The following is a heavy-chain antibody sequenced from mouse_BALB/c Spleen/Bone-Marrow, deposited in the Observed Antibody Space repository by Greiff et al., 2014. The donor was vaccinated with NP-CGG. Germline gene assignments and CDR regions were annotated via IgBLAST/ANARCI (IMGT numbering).Heavy chain of an antibody. V-gene: IGHV14-3*02. CDR3: TRPSFYYGSSYWYFDV. D-gene: IGHD1-1*01. CDR1: GFNIKDTY. J-gene: IGHJ1*01. Sequence: EVKLQESGSELVKPGASVKLSCAASGFNIKDTYMHWVKQRPEQGLEWIGRIDPANGDTKYDPKFQGKATITADTSSNTAYLQLSSLTSEDTAVYYCTRPSFYYGSSYWYFDVWGAGTTVTVSS. CDR2: IDPANGDT.